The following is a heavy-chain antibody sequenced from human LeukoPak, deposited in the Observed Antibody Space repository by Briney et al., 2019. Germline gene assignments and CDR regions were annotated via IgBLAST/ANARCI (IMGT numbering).Heavy chain of an antibody. CDR3: AREDIRLDYFDY. CDR1: GFTFSTYG. V-gene: IGHV3-48*04. J-gene: IGHJ4*02. D-gene: IGHD6-19*01. CDR2: ISGSGVTM. Sequence: PGRSLRLSCAASGFTFSTYGMNWVRQAPGRGLEWVSYISGSGVTMYYADSVKGRFTISRDDAKNSLYLQMNSLRAEDTAVYYCAREDIRLDYFDYWGQGTLVTVSS.